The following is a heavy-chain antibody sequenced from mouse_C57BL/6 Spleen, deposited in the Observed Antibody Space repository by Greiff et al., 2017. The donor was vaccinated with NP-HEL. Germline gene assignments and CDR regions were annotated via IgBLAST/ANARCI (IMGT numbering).Heavy chain of an antibody. V-gene: IGHV5-4*01. J-gene: IGHJ1*03. CDR2: ISDGGSYT. CDR3: ARDYGSLYWYFDV. Sequence: EVHLVESGGGLVKPGGSLKLSCAASGFTFSSYAMSWVRQTPEKRLEWVATISDGGSYTYYPDNVKGRFTISRDNAKNNLYLQMSHLKSEDTAMYYCARDYGSLYWYFDVWGTGTTVTVSS. CDR1: GFTFSSYA. D-gene: IGHD1-1*01.